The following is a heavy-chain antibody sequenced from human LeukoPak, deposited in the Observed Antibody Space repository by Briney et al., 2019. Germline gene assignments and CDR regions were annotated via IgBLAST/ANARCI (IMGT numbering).Heavy chain of an antibody. D-gene: IGHD5-18*01. CDR2: IYSGGST. CDR3: ARVQDTAMEQIDY. CDR1: GFTVSSNY. V-gene: IGHV3-53*01. J-gene: IGHJ4*02. Sequence: GGSLTLSCAASGFTVSSNYMSWVRQAPGKGLEWVSVIYSGGSTYYADSVKGRFTISRDNSKNTLYLQMNSLRAEDTAVYYCARVQDTAMEQIDYWGQGTLVTVSS.